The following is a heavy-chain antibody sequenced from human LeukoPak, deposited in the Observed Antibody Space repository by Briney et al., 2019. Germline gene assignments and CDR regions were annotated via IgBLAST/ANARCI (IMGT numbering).Heavy chain of an antibody. V-gene: IGHV4-39*01. D-gene: IGHD3-22*01. Sequence: SETLSLTCSVSGDSVSRSDSYWDWIRQPPGKGLEWIGTIYNSGRTYYSPSLKSRVTMSVDPSNNQFSLNLRSVTAADTEVYYCARRRYYDGSGYLEWGQGTLLSVSS. CDR1: GDSVSRSDSY. CDR2: IYNSGRT. CDR3: ARRRYYDGSGYLE. J-gene: IGHJ1*01.